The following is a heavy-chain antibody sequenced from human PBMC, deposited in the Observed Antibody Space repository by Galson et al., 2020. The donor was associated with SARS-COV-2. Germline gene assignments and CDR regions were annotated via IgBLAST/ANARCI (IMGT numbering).Heavy chain of an antibody. CDR2: INHSGST. J-gene: IGHJ4*02. CDR3: ARGRIDGYSDY. V-gene: IGHV4-34*01. Sequence: SETLSLTCAVYGGSFSGYYWSWIRQPPGKGLEWIGEINHSGSTNYNPSLKSRVTISVDTSKNQFSLKLSSVTAADTAVYYCARGRIDGYSDYWGQGTLVTVSS. D-gene: IGHD5-12*01. CDR1: GGSFSGYY.